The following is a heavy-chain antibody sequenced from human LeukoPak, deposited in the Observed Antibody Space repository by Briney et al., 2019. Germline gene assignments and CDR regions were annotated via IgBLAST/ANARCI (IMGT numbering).Heavy chain of an antibody. Sequence: SETLSLTCAVYGGSFSGYYWSWIRQPPGKGLEWIGEINHSGSTNYNPSLKSRVTISVDTSKNQFSLKLSSVTAADTAVYYCARLGSSLSIDYWGQGTLVTVSS. CDR1: GGSFSGYY. V-gene: IGHV4-34*01. CDR2: INHSGST. D-gene: IGHD6-6*01. J-gene: IGHJ4*02. CDR3: ARLGSSLSIDY.